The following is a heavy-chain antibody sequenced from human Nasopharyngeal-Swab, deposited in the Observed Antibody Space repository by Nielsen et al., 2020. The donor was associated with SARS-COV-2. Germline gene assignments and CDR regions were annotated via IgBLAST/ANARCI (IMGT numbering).Heavy chain of an antibody. CDR1: GFTFSSYE. D-gene: IGHD3-22*01. V-gene: IGHV3-48*03. J-gene: IGHJ4*02. CDR3: ARGDDSSGFSITLDY. CDR2: ISGSGSTI. Sequence: GGPLRLSCAPSGFTFSSYEMNWVRKAPGKGLEWVSYISGSGSTIYYADPVKGRFTISRDNAKNSLYLQMNSLRAEDTAVYYCARGDDSSGFSITLDYWGQGTLITVSS.